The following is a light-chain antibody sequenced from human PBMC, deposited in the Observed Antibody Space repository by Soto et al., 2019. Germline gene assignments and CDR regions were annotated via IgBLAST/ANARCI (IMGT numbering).Light chain of an antibody. CDR2: DAS. CDR3: QQYNSFSRYT. CDR1: QSIGRW. Sequence: DIQMTQSPSTLSASVGDRVTITCRAPQSIGRWLAWYQQKPGKAPKLLIYDASSLESGVPSRFSGSGSGTEFTLTISSLQPDDFATYYCQQYNSFSRYTFGQGTRLEIK. J-gene: IGKJ5*01. V-gene: IGKV1-5*01.